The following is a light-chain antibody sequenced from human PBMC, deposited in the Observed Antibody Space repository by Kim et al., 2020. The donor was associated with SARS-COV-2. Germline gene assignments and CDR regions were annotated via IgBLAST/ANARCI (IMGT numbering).Light chain of an antibody. CDR1: QGSSNY. J-gene: IGKJ1*01. CDR3: QKYDTAPWT. Sequence: ASLGDGGTITCRASQGSSNYLAWYQQKPGNPPKLLIYAATALQLGVSSRFSGSGSGTDFTLTISDLQPEDVAIYYCQKYDTAPWTFGQGTKVDIK. V-gene: IGKV1-27*01. CDR2: AAT.